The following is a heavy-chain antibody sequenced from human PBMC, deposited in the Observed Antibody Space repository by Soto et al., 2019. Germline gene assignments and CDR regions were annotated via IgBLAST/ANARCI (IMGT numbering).Heavy chain of an antibody. J-gene: IGHJ4*02. CDR2: INHSGST. CDR1: GGSFSGYY. D-gene: IGHD1-26*01. V-gene: IGHV4-34*01. Sequence: SETLSLTCAVYGGSFSGYYWSWIRQPPGKGLEWIGEINHSGSTSYNPSLKSRVTISVDTSKNQFSLKLSSVTAADTAVYYCARGRLVFMFGSPYSGSYRFDYWGQGTLVTVSS. CDR3: ARGRLVFMFGSPYSGSYRFDY.